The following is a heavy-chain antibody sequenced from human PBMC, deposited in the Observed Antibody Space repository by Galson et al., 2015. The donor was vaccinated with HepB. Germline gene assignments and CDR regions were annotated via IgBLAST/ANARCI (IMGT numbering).Heavy chain of an antibody. Sequence: SVKVSCKASGSTFTSYGISWVRQAPGQGLEWMGWISAYNGNTNYAQKLQGRVTMTTDTSTSTAYMELRSLRSDNTAVYYCAREGPYSGYDGVFDYWGQGTLVTVSS. J-gene: IGHJ4*02. CDR1: GSTFTSYG. CDR3: AREGPYSGYDGVFDY. CDR2: ISAYNGNT. V-gene: IGHV1-18*01. D-gene: IGHD5-12*01.